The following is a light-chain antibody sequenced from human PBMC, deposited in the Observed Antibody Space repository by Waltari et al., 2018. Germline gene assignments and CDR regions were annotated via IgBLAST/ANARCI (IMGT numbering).Light chain of an antibody. V-gene: IGKV4-1*01. J-gene: IGKJ2*01. CDR3: QQYYSTLTYT. Sequence: DIVMTKSPDSLALSRGERATITCTHSQRVLYSSNNQNYLAWYQQKPVQPPKLLIYWASTRESGVPDRFSCSGSGTDFTLTISSLQAEDVAVYYCQQYYSTLTYTFGQGTKLEIK. CDR2: WAS. CDR1: QRVLYSSNNQNY.